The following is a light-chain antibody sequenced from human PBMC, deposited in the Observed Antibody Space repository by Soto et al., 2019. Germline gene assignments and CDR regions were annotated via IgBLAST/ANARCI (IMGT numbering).Light chain of an antibody. CDR3: QQSYSTPYT. V-gene: IGKV1-39*01. CDR2: AAS. CDR1: QSISSY. J-gene: IGKJ2*01. Sequence: DIQMTQSPSSLSASVGDRVTITCRAGQSISSYLNWFQQKPGKAPKLLMYAASTLQTGVPSRFSGSGSGTDFTLTISSLQPEDFATYYCQQSYSTPYTFGQGIKLEIK.